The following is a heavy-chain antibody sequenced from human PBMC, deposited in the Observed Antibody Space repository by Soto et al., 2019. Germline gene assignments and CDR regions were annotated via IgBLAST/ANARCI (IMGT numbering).Heavy chain of an antibody. V-gene: IGHV3-64D*06. CDR3: VKGNQLLRYYFEY. CDR1: GFTFSNFA. J-gene: IGHJ4*02. CDR2: ITSNGDNT. D-gene: IGHD2-2*01. Sequence: GGSLRLSCSASGFTFSNFAMHWVRQAPGKGLEYVSGITSNGDNTSHADSVQGRFTISRDNSKSTLYLQMTSLRVEDTAVYYCVKGNQLLRYYFEYWGRGALVTVSS.